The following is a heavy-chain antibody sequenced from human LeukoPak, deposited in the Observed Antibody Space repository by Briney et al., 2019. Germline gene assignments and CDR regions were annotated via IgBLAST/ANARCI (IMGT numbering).Heavy chain of an antibody. V-gene: IGHV4-39*07. CDR1: GGSISSSSYY. D-gene: IGHD2-21*02. CDR3: ARVSVYCGGDCYSV. CDR2: IHRSGNT. J-gene: IGHJ4*02. Sequence: PSETLSLTCTVSGGSISSSSYYWGWIRQPPGKGLEWIGNIHRSGNTYYSPSLKSRVTVSVDKSKNQFSLKLSSVTAADTAVYYCARVSVYCGGDCYSVWGQGTLVTVSS.